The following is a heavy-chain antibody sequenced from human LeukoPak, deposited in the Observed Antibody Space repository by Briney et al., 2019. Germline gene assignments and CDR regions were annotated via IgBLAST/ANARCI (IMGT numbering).Heavy chain of an antibody. Sequence: SETLSLTYTVSGGSISSSSYYWGWIRQPPGKGLEWIGSIYYSGSTYYNPSLKSRVTISVDTSKNQFSLKLSSVTAADTAVYYCAREYYYDSSGTFDYWGQGALVTVSS. CDR1: GGSISSSSYY. D-gene: IGHD3-22*01. J-gene: IGHJ4*02. CDR3: AREYYYDSSGTFDY. V-gene: IGHV4-39*07. CDR2: IYYSGST.